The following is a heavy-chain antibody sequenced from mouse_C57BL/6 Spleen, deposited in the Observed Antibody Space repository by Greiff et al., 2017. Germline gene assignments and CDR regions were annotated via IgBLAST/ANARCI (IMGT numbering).Heavy chain of an antibody. J-gene: IGHJ4*01. CDR1: GYTFTSYW. D-gene: IGHD2-1*01. CDR2: INPSNGGP. V-gene: IGHV1-53*01. Sequence: QVHVKQPGTELVKPGASVKLSCKASGYTFTSYWMHWVKQRPGQGLEWIGNINPSNGGPNYNEKFKSKATLTVDKSSSTAYMQLSSLTSEDSAVYDCARTLYGNYAMDYWGQGTSVTVSS. CDR3: ARTLYGNYAMDY.